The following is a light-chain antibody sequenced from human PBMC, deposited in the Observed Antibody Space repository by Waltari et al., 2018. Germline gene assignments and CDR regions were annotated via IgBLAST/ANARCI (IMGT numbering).Light chain of an antibody. CDR2: KAS. CDR3: QQYNSYSIT. CDR1: QSISSW. V-gene: IGKV1-5*03. Sequence: DTQMTQSPSTLSASVGDRVTITCRASQSISSWLAWYQQKPGKAPKLLIYKASSLESGVPSRFSGSGSGTEFTLTISSLQPDDFATYHCQQYNSYSITFGQGTRLEIK. J-gene: IGKJ5*01.